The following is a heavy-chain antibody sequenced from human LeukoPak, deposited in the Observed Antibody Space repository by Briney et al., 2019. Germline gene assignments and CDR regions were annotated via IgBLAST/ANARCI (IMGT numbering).Heavy chain of an antibody. J-gene: IGHJ6*02. Sequence: GRSLRLSCAASGFTFDDYAMHWVRQAPGKGLEWVSGISWNSGSIGYADSVKGRFTISRDNAKNSLYLQMNSLRAEDTALYYCAKDIGPVVAVIKPPYGMDVWGQGTTVTVSS. CDR2: ISWNSGSI. D-gene: IGHD3-22*01. V-gene: IGHV3-9*01. CDR3: AKDIGPVVAVIKPPYGMDV. CDR1: GFTFDDYA.